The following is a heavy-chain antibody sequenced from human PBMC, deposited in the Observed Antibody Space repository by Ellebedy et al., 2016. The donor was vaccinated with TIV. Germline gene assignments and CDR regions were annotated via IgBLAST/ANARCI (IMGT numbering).Heavy chain of an antibody. Sequence: GESLKISCAASEFAFETDWMTWVRQAPGKGLEWVANINQEGSDKSYVDSVKGRFTIFRDNAKSSLYLQMNSLRAEDTAVYYCARDRGYDTFDYWGQGILVTVSS. V-gene: IGHV3-7*01. CDR3: ARDRGYDTFDY. CDR2: INQEGSDK. CDR1: EFAFETDW. J-gene: IGHJ4*02. D-gene: IGHD5-12*01.